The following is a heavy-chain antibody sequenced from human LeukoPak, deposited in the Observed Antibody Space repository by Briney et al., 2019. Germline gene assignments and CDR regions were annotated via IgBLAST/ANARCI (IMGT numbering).Heavy chain of an antibody. Sequence: PGGSLRLSCEASGFTFSDAWMSWVRQATGKGLEWVGRIKSITDGGIADYAAPVKGRFTISRDDSKNTLYLEMNSLKTEDTAFYYCTTDPMTAVTNLGHWGQGTLVTVSS. CDR1: GFTFSDAW. J-gene: IGHJ4*02. CDR3: TTDPMTAVTNLGH. CDR2: IKSITDGGIA. D-gene: IGHD4-17*01. V-gene: IGHV3-15*05.